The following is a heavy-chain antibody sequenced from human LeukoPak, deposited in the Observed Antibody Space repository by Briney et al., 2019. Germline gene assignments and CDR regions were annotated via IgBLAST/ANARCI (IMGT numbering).Heavy chain of an antibody. CDR1: GFSLSTRGVG. Sequence: SGPTLVKPTQSLTLTCTISGFSLSTRGVGVGWIRHPPGKALEWLALLYWDDDKRYSPSLKSRLTITKDTSKNQVVLTMTNMDPVDTATYYCAHRTSMVRGVMSYNWFDPWGQGTLVTVSS. CDR2: LYWDDDK. CDR3: AHRTSMVRGVMSYNWFDP. J-gene: IGHJ5*02. V-gene: IGHV2-5*02. D-gene: IGHD3-10*01.